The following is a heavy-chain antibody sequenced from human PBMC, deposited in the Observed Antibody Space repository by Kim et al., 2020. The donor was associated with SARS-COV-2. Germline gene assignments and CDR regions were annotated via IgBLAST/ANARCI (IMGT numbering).Heavy chain of an antibody. CDR3: AKNKSPVLVALVGVSYGMDV. D-gene: IGHD2-15*01. V-gene: IGHV3-30*02. J-gene: IGHJ6*02. CDR1: GFTFSSYG. Sequence: GGSLRLSCAASGFTFSSYGMHWVRQAPGKGLEWVAVISYDGSKKYYADSVKGRFTISRDSSKNTLYLQMNSLRPEDTAVYYCAKNKSPVLVALVGVSYGMDVWGQGTTVTVSS. CDR2: ISYDGSKK.